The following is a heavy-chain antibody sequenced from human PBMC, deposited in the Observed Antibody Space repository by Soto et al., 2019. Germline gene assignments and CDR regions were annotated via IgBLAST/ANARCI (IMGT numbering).Heavy chain of an antibody. J-gene: IGHJ6*02. CDR2: IYYSGST. CDR1: GGSISTYY. D-gene: IGHD6-19*01. CDR3: ASDRSSGWDQGYGMDV. Sequence: PSETLSLTCTVSGGSISTYYWSWIRQPPGKGLEWIGYIYYSGSTSYNPSLKSRVTISVDTSKNQFSLKLRSVTAADTAVYYCASDRSSGWDQGYGMDVWGQGTTVTVTS. V-gene: IGHV4-59*01.